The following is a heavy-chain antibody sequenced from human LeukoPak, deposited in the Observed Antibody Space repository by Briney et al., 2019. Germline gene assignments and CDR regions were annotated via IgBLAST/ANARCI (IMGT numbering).Heavy chain of an antibody. Sequence: GGSLRLSCAASGFTFSSYGMHWVRQAPGKGLEWAAVIWYDGSNKYYADSVKGRFTISRDNSKNTLYLQMNSLRAEDTAVYYCARDRQITMVRGVYTDAFDIXXQGXMVTVSS. D-gene: IGHD3-10*01. V-gene: IGHV3-33*01. CDR2: IWYDGSNK. CDR3: ARDRQITMVRGVYTDAFDI. CDR1: GFTFSSYG. J-gene: IGHJ3*02.